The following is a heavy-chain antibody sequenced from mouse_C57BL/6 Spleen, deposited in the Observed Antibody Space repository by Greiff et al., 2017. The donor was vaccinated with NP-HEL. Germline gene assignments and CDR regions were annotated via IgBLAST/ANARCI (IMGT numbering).Heavy chain of an antibody. CDR3: AIVSNYLGFAY. V-gene: IGHV1-74*01. J-gene: IGHJ3*01. CDR1: GYTFTSYW. Sequence: QVQLKQPGAELVKPGASVKVSCKASGYTFTSYWMHWVKQRPGQGLEWIGRIHPSDSDTNYNQKFKGKATLTVDKSSSTAYMQLSSLTSEDSAVYYCAIVSNYLGFAYWGQGTLVTVSA. D-gene: IGHD2-5*01. CDR2: IHPSDSDT.